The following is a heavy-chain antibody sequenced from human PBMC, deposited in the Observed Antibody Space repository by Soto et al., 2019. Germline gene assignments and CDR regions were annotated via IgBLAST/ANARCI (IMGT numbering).Heavy chain of an antibody. CDR2: LYYRAST. Sequence: SQTLSLTCTVSGGFISSSSYYWGWIGQPPGKGLDWIGSLYYRASTDCNPSLNSRVTISVETSKQQFSLKLSSVAAADTAVYYCARMGISNYGHYNWFDPWGQGTLVTVSS. J-gene: IGHJ5*02. CDR1: GGFISSSSYY. V-gene: IGHV4-39*01. D-gene: IGHD4-4*01. CDR3: ARMGISNYGHYNWFDP.